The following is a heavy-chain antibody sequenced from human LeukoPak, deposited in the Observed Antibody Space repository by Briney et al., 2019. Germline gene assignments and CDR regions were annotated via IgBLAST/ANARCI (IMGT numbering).Heavy chain of an antibody. J-gene: IGHJ5*02. D-gene: IGHD3-16*02. CDR3: ARGLAEVGGVIQTEMGQTKGWFDP. CDR2: INPSSGTT. CDR1: GYTFTSYY. V-gene: IGHV1-46*01. Sequence: GASVKVSCKASGYTFTSYYMHWVRQAPGQGFEWMGIINPSSGTTSYAQKFQGRVTMTRDTPTSTVYMELRSLRSEDTAVYYCARGLAEVGGVIQTEMGQTKGWFDPWGQGTPVTISP.